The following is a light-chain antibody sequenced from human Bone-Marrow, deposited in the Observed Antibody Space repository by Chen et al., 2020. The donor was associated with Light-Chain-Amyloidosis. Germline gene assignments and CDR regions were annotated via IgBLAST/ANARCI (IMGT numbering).Light chain of an antibody. Sequence: EIVSTQSPGTLSLSPGEGANLSCRASQTISSHYLTWYQQKFGQSPRLLIYGSSSRATGIPDRFSGDRSGADFTLTIHRLEPEELSMYYCQQFGTSPLAFGGGTKVEIK. J-gene: IGKJ4*01. CDR2: GSS. CDR3: QQFGTSPLA. CDR1: QTISSHY. V-gene: IGKV3-20*01.